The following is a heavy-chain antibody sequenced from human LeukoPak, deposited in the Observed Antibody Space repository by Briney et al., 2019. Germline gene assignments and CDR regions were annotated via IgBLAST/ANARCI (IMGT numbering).Heavy chain of an antibody. J-gene: IGHJ4*02. CDR2: ISGNSGSDT. D-gene: IGHD3-10*01. V-gene: IGHV3-23*01. Sequence: PGGSLRLSCAASGFTFSSYAMGWVRQAPGKGLEWFSAISGNSGSDTYYADAVKGRFTISRDNSKTTLYQEMNSLRAEDTAVYYCAKGSSSGRPYFFDYWGQGSLVAVSS. CDR3: AKGSSSGRPYFFDY. CDR1: GFTFSSYA.